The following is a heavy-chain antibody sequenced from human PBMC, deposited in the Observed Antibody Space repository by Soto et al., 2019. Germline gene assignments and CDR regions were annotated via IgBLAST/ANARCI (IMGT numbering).Heavy chain of an antibody. CDR2: ISGSGGSI. CDR3: ASCRAASGTEVMYYFDH. CDR1: GFTFSSYA. D-gene: IGHD6-13*01. J-gene: IGHJ4*02. V-gene: IGHV3-23*01. Sequence: PGGSLRLSCAASGFTFSSYAMSWVRQAPVKWLEWVSAISGSGGSIYYADSVQGRFTISRDNSKYTLFLQLNSLKAEDTDLYYSASCRAASGTEVMYYFDHWGQGTLVTVSS.